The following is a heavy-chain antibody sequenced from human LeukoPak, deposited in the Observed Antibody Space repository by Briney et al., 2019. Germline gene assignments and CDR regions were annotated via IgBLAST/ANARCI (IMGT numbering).Heavy chain of an antibody. V-gene: IGHV1-2*02. CDR1: GYTFTGYY. D-gene: IGHD2-15*01. CDR3: ARARRYCRGCSCSDHNYFDY. Sequence: ASVTVSCTASGYTFTGYYMHWVRQAPGQGREWMGWINTKRGGTSYAQKFQGRVPMTRDTSISTAYMELSRLRSDDTAVDYCARARRYCRGCSCSDHNYFDYWGQGTLVTLSS. J-gene: IGHJ4*02. CDR2: INTKRGGT.